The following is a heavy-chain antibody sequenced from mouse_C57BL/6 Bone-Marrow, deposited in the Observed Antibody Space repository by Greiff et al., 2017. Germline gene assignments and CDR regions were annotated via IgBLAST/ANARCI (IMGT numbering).Heavy chain of an antibody. D-gene: IGHD2-10*01. J-gene: IGHJ2*01. Sequence: QVQLQQSGAELVRPGTSVKMSCKASGYTFTNYWIGWAKQRPGHGLEWIGDIYPAGGYTNYNAKFQGKATLTADKSSSPAYMQFSSLTSGDSTIYYCARTYYYCDYWGQGTTLTVSS. V-gene: IGHV1-63*01. CDR1: GYTFTNYW. CDR3: ARTYYYCDY. CDR2: IYPAGGYT.